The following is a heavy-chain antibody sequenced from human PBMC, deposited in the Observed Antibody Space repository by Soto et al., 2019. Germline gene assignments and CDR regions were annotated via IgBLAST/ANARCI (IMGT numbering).Heavy chain of an antibody. J-gene: IGHJ4*02. Sequence: PGGSLRLSCAASGFTFSSYAMSWVRQAPGKGLEWVSAISGSGGSTYYADSVKGRFTISRDNSKNTLYLQMNSLRAEDTAVYYCAKDQEAAMIVVVITTYFDYWGQGTLVT. CDR1: GFTFSSYA. V-gene: IGHV3-23*01. CDR2: ISGSGGST. CDR3: AKDQEAAMIVVVITTYFDY. D-gene: IGHD3-22*01.